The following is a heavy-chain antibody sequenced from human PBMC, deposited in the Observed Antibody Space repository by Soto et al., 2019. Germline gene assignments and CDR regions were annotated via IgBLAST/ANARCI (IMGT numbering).Heavy chain of an antibody. CDR1: GGSFSGYY. J-gene: IGHJ5*02. Sequence: PSETLSLTCAVYGGSFSGYYWSWIRQPPGKGLEWIGGINHSGSTNYNPSLKSRVTISVDTSKNQFSLKLSSVTAADTAVYYCARKTIFAYSSSWYFKNWFDPWGQGTLVTVSS. CDR2: INHSGST. D-gene: IGHD6-13*01. CDR3: ARKTIFAYSSSWYFKNWFDP. V-gene: IGHV4-34*01.